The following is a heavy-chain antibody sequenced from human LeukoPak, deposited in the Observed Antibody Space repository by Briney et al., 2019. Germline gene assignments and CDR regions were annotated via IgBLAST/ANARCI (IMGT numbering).Heavy chain of an antibody. Sequence: PSETLSLTCAVYGGSFSGYYWSWIRQPPGKGLEWIGEINHSGSTNYNPSLKSRVTISVDTSKNQFSLKLNSVTAADTAVYYCARGNAITIFGVVNIRGYFDYWGQGTLVTVSS. CDR2: INHSGST. J-gene: IGHJ4*02. CDR1: GGSFSGYY. D-gene: IGHD3-3*01. CDR3: ARGNAITIFGVVNIRGYFDY. V-gene: IGHV4-34*01.